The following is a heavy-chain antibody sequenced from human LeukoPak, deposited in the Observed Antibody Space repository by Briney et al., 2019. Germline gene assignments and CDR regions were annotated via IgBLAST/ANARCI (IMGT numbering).Heavy chain of an antibody. CDR3: AKLSGYYYGSGSYRDY. J-gene: IGHJ4*02. D-gene: IGHD3-10*01. CDR2: ISYDGSNK. V-gene: IGHV3-30*18. Sequence: PGRSLRLSCAASGFTFSSYGMHWVRQAPGKGLEWVAVISYDGSNKYYADSVKGRFTISRDNSKNTLYLQMNSLRAEDTAVYYCAKLSGYYYGSGSYRDYWGQGTLVTVSS. CDR1: GFTFSSYG.